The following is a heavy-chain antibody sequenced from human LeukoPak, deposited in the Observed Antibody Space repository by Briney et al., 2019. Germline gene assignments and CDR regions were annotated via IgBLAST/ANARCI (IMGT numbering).Heavy chain of an antibody. Sequence: SETLSLTCAVYGGSFSGYYWSWIRQPPGKGLEWIGEINHSGSTNYNPSLKSRVTISVDTSKNQFSLKLSSVTAADTAVYYCARFRRSIAARPDAFDIWGQGTMVTVFS. CDR1: GGSFSGYY. CDR3: ARFRRSIAARPDAFDI. J-gene: IGHJ3*02. V-gene: IGHV4-34*01. D-gene: IGHD6-6*01. CDR2: INHSGST.